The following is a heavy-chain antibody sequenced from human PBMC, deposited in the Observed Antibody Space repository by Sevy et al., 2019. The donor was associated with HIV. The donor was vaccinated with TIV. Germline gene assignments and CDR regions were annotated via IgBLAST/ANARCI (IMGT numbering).Heavy chain of an antibody. Sequence: SETLSLTCTVSGGSIKGYYWSLIRQPPGKGLEWIGYVYNRGSPSYNSSLKSRVTTSIDTSKNQFSLNLNSVTAADTAMYYCARERGGSDGFLFDYWGQGMLVTVSS. CDR2: VYNRGSP. CDR3: ARERGGSDGFLFDY. J-gene: IGHJ4*02. V-gene: IGHV4-59*12. D-gene: IGHD3-10*01. CDR1: GGSIKGYY.